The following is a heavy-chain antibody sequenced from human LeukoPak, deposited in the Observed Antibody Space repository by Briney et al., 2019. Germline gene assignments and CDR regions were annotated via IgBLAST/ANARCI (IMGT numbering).Heavy chain of an antibody. D-gene: IGHD6-13*01. CDR2: INPSGGST. CDR3: ASSLAAAGSSFDY. V-gene: IGHV1-46*01. CDR1: GYTFTSYY. J-gene: IGHJ4*02. Sequence: RASVKVSCKASGYTFTSYYMHWVRQAPGQGLEWMGIINPSGGSTSYAQKFQGRVTMTRDMSTSTVYMELSSLRSEDTAVYYCASSLAAAGSSFDYWGQGTLVTVSS.